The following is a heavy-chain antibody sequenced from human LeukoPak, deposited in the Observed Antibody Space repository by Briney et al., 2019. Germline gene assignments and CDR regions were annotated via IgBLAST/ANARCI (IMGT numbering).Heavy chain of an antibody. CDR3: AKTSPDFILYYCDY. V-gene: IGHV3-23*01. J-gene: IGHJ4*02. CDR1: GFTFSRFA. CDR2: ISGNGGNT. D-gene: IGHD2-15*01. Sequence: GGSLRLSCAASGFTFSRFALTWVRQAPGEGLEWVSFISGNGGNTYYADSVKGRFTISRDNSKNTLYLQMNSLRAEDTAVYYCAKTSPDFILYYCDYLGQGTLVTVSS.